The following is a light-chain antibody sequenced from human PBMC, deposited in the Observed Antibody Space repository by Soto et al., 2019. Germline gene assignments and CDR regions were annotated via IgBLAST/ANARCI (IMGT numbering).Light chain of an antibody. CDR1: RNDVGASNY. V-gene: IGLV2-14*03. J-gene: IGLJ1*01. CDR2: EVS. Sequence: QSALTQPASVSGSPGQSLTISCTGTRNDVGASNYVSWYQQQPGKAPKLIIYEVSHRPSGVSNRFSGSKSGNTASLTISALHVEEEAADFCSSQSGSSPYVFGPGTKLTVL. CDR3: SSQSGSSPYV.